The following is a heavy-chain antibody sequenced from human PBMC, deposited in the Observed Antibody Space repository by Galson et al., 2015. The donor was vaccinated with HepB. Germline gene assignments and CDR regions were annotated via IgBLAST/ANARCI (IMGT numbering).Heavy chain of an antibody. D-gene: IGHD3-22*01. J-gene: IGHJ3*02. CDR2: MSPNSANT. CDR3: ARGIVVVTKRRGAFDI. V-gene: IGHV1-8*01. CDR1: GYTFTSYD. Sequence: SVKVSCKASGYTFTSYDINWVRQATGQGLEWMGWMSPNSANTGYAQKFQGRVTMTRNTSISTAYMELSSLRSEDTAVYYCARGIVVVTKRRGAFDIWGQGTMVTVSS.